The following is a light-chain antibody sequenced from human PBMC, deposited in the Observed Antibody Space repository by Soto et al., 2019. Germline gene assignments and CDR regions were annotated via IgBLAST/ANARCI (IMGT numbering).Light chain of an antibody. CDR1: GGSIAGGL. CDR2: EDN. Sequence: NFMLTQPHSVSESPGKTVTISCTRSGGSIAGGLVQWYQVRPGSGPTTVISEDNQRPSGVPDRFSGSKSGNTASLTISGLQAEDEAFYSCCSYGGSNNLIFGGGTKLTVL. CDR3: CSYGGSNNLI. J-gene: IGLJ2*01. V-gene: IGLV6-57*04.